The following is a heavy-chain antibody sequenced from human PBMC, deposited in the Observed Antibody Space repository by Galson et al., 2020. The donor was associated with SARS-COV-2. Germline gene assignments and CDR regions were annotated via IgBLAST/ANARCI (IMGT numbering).Heavy chain of an antibody. J-gene: IGHJ6*02. CDR1: GYTFTGYY. V-gene: IGHV1-2*04. CDR3: AREGSFAVAGTSMDV. D-gene: IGHD6-19*01. Sequence: GESLKISCKASGYTFTGYYMHWVRQAPGQGLEWMGWINPNSGGTNYAQKFQGWVTMTRDTSISTAYMELSRLRSDDTAVYYCAREGSFAVAGTSMDVWGQGTTVTVSS. CDR2: INPNSGGT.